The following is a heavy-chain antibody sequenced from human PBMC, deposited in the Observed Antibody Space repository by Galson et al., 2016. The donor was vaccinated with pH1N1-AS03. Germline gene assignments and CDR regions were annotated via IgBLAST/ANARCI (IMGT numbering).Heavy chain of an antibody. V-gene: IGHV3-33*08. CDR1: GFTFNNFA. CDR3: VTGNQNYFDY. Sequence: SLRLSCAASGFTFNNFAMGWVRQAPGKGLEWVAVIWNDGSLKKYGDSVKGRFIISRDNSNNTVSLEMSSLRAEDTAVYYCVTGNQNYFDYWGQGTLVTVSS. CDR2: IWNDGSLK. J-gene: IGHJ4*02. D-gene: IGHD2-8*02.